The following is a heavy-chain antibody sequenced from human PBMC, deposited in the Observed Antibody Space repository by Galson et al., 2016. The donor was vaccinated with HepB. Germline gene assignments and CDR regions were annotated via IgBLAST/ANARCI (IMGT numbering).Heavy chain of an antibody. CDR2: INPNSGVT. V-gene: IGHV1-2*02. J-gene: IGHJ4*02. CDR3: LREEWGLAAAIDH. Sequence: SVKVSCKASGYTFTGHYIHWVRQAPGQGLEWMGWINPNSGVTNYAQRFQGRVTMTRDTSISTAYMQLSRLRSDDTAVFYCLREEWGLAAAIDHWGQGSLVTGSS. CDR1: GYTFTGHY. D-gene: IGHD6-13*01.